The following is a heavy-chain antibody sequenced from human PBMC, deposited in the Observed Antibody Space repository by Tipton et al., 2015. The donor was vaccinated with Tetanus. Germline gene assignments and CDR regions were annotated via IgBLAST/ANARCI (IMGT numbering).Heavy chain of an antibody. CDR3: AGGHSSGWFPQADC. D-gene: IGHD6-19*01. J-gene: IGHJ4*02. CDR2: IYYSGST. Sequence: TLSLTCTVSGGSISSYYWSWIRQPPGKGLEWIGYIYYSGSTNYNPSLKSRVTISVDTSKNQFSLKLSSVTAADTAVYYCAGGHSSGWFPQADCWGQGTLVTVSS. V-gene: IGHV4-59*01. CDR1: GGSISSYY.